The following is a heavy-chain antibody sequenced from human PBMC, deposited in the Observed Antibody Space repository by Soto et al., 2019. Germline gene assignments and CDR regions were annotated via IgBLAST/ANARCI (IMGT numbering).Heavy chain of an antibody. J-gene: IGHJ6*03. CDR1: GGSFSGYY. CDR3: ARCNLVFLEWLSGDYYYMDV. CDR2: INHSGST. Sequence: SETLSLTCAVYGGSFSGYYWSWIRQPPGKGLEWIGEINHSGSTNYNPSLKSRVTISVDTSKNQFSLKLSSVTAADTAVYYCARCNLVFLEWLSGDYYYMDVWGKGTTVTVSS. V-gene: IGHV4-34*01. D-gene: IGHD3-3*01.